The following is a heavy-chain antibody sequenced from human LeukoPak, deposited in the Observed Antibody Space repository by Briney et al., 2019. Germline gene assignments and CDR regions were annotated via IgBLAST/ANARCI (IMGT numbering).Heavy chain of an antibody. D-gene: IGHD2-15*01. CDR3: AKDMEYCSGGSCYDFGY. J-gene: IGHJ4*02. V-gene: IGHV3-43*02. CDR2: ISGDGGST. CDR1: GFTFDDYA. Sequence: GGSLRLSCAASGFTFDDYAMHWVRQAPGKGLEWVSLISGDGGSTYYADSVKGRFTISRDDSKNSLYLQMNNLGTEDTALYYCAKDMEYCSGGSCYDFGYWGQGTLVTVSS.